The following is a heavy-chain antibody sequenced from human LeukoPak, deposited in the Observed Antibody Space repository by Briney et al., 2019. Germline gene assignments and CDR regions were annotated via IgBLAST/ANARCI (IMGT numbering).Heavy chain of an antibody. CDR1: GFTFDDYA. Sequence: GGSLRLSCAASGFTFDDYAMHWVRQAPGEGLEWVSGISWNSGSIGYADSVKGRFTSSRDNAKNSLYLQMNSLRAEDTALYYCAKELRGVNDAFDIWGQGTMVTVSS. CDR3: AKELRGVNDAFDI. CDR2: ISWNSGSI. V-gene: IGHV3-9*01. D-gene: IGHD3-10*01. J-gene: IGHJ3*02.